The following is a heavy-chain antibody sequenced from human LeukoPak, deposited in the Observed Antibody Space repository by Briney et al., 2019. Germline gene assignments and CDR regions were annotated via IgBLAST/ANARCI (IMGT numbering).Heavy chain of an antibody. J-gene: IGHJ4*02. D-gene: IGHD5-18*01. V-gene: IGHV1-24*01. CDR2: FDPEDGET. CDR1: GGTFSSYA. CDR3: ATGIQLYSEDY. Sequence: GASVKVSCKASGGTFSSYAISWVRQAPGKGLEWMGGFDPEDGETIYAQKFQGRVTMTEDTSTDTAYMELSSLRSEDTAAYYCATGIQLYSEDYWGQGTLVTVSS.